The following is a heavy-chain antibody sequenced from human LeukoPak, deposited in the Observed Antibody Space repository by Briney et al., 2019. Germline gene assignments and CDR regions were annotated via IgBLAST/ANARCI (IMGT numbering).Heavy chain of an antibody. CDR1: GFTFDDYA. J-gene: IGHJ6*03. CDR3: AKGGDSSSWYDYYYYMDV. D-gene: IGHD6-13*01. CDR2: ISWNSGSI. Sequence: GRSLRLSCAASGFTFDDYAMHWVRQAPGKGLEWVSGISWNSGSIGYADSVKGRFTISRDNAKNSLYLQMNSLRAEDTALYYCAKGGDSSSWYDYYYYMDVWGKGTTVTISS. V-gene: IGHV3-9*01.